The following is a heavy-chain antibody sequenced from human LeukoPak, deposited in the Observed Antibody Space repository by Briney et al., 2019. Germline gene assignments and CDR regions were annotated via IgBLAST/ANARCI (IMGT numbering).Heavy chain of an antibody. CDR2: IYYSGST. CDR1: GGSISGSGYY. CDR3: ARLGYSSGWSPYNWFHR. J-gene: IGHJ5*02. V-gene: IGHV4-39*01. Sequence: PSETLSLTCTVSGGSISGSGYYWGWIRQPPRKGLEWIGSIYYSGSTYYNPSLKSRVTISVDTSKNQFSLKLSSVTAADTAVYYCARLGYSSGWSPYNWFHRWGQGTLVTVSS. D-gene: IGHD6-19*01.